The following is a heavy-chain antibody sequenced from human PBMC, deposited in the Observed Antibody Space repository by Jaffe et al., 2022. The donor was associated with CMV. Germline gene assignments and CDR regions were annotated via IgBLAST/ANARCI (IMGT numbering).Heavy chain of an antibody. CDR3: AREVWDDYGDSEGDY. CDR2: ISSSSSYT. V-gene: IGHV3-11*06. Sequence: QVQLVESGGGLVKPGGSLRLSCAASGFTFSDYYMSWIRQAPGKGLEWVSYISSSSSYTNYADSVKGRFTISRDNAKNSLYLQMNSLRAEDTAVYYCAREVWDDYGDSEGDYWGQGTLVTVSS. D-gene: IGHD4-17*01. J-gene: IGHJ4*02. CDR1: GFTFSDYY.